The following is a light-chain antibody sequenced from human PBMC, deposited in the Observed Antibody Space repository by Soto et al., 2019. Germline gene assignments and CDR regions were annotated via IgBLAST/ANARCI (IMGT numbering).Light chain of an antibody. CDR3: QQYSSSPPEFT. Sequence: EIVLTQSPGTLSLSPGERATLSCRASQSISSSYLAWYQQRPGQAPRLLIFGASYRATGIPDRFSGSGSGXXXXXXXXRLEPEDFAVYYCQQYSSSPPEFTFGPGTKVDSK. CDR2: GAS. J-gene: IGKJ3*01. CDR1: QSISSSY. V-gene: IGKV3-20*01.